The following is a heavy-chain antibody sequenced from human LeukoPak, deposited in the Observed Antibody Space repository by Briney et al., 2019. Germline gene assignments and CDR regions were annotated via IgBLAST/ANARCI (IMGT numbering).Heavy chain of an antibody. CDR3: ARDIVVVVAATAPFDY. V-gene: IGHV1-18*04. CDR1: GYTFTGYY. Sequence: ASVKVSCKASGYTFTGYYIYWVRQAPGQGLEWMGWISAYNGNTNYAQKLQGRVTMTTDTSTSTAYMELRSLRSDDTAVYYCARDIVVVVAATAPFDYWGQGTLVTVSS. CDR2: ISAYNGNT. D-gene: IGHD2-15*01. J-gene: IGHJ4*02.